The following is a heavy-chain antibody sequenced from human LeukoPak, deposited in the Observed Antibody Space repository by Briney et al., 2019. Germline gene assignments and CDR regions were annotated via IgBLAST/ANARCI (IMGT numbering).Heavy chain of an antibody. CDR2: ISSSGDST. Sequence: PGGSLRLSCSASGFTFSSYVMHWVRQAPGKGLEYVSVISSSGDSTYYADSVKGRFTISRDNSKNTLYLQMNSLRAEDTAVYYCARASTTVPNLLDYWGQGILVTVSS. CDR3: ARASTTVPNLLDY. CDR1: GFTFSSYV. D-gene: IGHD4-17*01. J-gene: IGHJ4*02. V-gene: IGHV3-64*04.